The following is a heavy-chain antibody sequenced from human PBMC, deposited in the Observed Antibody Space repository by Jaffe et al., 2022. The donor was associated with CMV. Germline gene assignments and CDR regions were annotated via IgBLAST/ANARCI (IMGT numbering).Heavy chain of an antibody. CDR3: AKERRDSSGWYRDYYMDV. CDR2: INSGGFIT. V-gene: IGHV3-23*04. Sequence: EVQLVESGGELVQPGGSLRLSCAASGFTFRTYAMSWVRQAPGKGLEWVSAINSGGFITYYADSVKGRFTISRDNSENTLYLQMSSLRAEDAALYYCAKERRDSSGWYRDYYMDVWGTGTTVTVS. J-gene: IGHJ6*03. CDR1: GFTFRTYA. D-gene: IGHD6-19*01.